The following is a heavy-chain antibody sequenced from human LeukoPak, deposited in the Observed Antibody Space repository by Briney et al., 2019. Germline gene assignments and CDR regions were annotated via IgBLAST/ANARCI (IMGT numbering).Heavy chain of an antibody. CDR3: ARAEVRGGIRPYCYYCMDV. CDR1: GCTFSSYA. J-gene: IGHJ6*03. V-gene: IGHV1-69*13. D-gene: IGHD3-10*01. Sequence: SVKVSCKASGCTFSSYAISWVRQAPGQGLEWMGGIIPIFGTANYAKKFQGRVTITADESTSTAYMELSSLRSEDTAVYYCARAEVRGGIRPYCYYCMDVWGKGTTVTISS. CDR2: IIPIFGTA.